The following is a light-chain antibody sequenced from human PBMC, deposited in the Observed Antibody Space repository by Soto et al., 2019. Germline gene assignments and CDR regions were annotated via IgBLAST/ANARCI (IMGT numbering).Light chain of an antibody. J-gene: IGLJ2*01. CDR1: SSDVGGYNY. V-gene: IGLV2-11*01. CDR2: DVG. CDR3: CSYAGSYTGV. Sequence: QSVLTQPRSVSGSPGQSVTISCTGTSSDVGGYNYVSWYQQHPGKAPKLMIYDVGKRPSGVPDRFSGSKSGNTASLTISGLQAEDEADYYCCSYAGSYTGVFGGGTKVTVL.